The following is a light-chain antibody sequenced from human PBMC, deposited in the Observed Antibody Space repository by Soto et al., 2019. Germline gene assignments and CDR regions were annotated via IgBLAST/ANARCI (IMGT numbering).Light chain of an antibody. CDR3: QHYSTWLWT. V-gene: IGKV3-15*01. Sequence: EIVMTQSPATLSVSPGERATLSSRASQSVDSKFAWYQQKPGQGPRLLIYGASSRATGIQARFSGSGSGTEFPLTISSLQSEDFAVYYCQHYSTWLWTFGQGTKVEI. CDR2: GAS. J-gene: IGKJ1*01. CDR1: QSVDSK.